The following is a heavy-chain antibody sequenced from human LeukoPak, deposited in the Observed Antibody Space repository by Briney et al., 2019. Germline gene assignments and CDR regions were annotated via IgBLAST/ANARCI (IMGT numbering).Heavy chain of an antibody. CDR1: GASSSSYY. V-gene: IGHV4-59*01. Sequence: KPSETLSLTCTVSGASSSSYYWSWVRQPSGKGLEWIGYIYYSGTSNYNPSLKSRVTISLDTSKNQFSLELRSVIAADTAVYYCARDLTKWDLPDYWGQGTLVTVSS. CDR2: IYYSGTS. D-gene: IGHD1-26*01. CDR3: ARDLTKWDLPDY. J-gene: IGHJ4*02.